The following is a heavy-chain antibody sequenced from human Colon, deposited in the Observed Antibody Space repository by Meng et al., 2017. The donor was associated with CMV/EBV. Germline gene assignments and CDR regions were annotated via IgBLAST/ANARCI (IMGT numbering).Heavy chain of an antibody. CDR2: IKEDGSEK. CDR3: ARDPFIKAFDI. CDR1: GFTFSNYW. Sequence: GESLKISCAASGFTFSNYWMTWLRQAPGGGLELVAHIKEDGSEKYFVGSVKGRFTISRDNAKNSLYLQMNSLRAEDTAVYYCARDPFIKAFDIWGQGTMVTVSS. J-gene: IGHJ3*02. V-gene: IGHV3-7*01.